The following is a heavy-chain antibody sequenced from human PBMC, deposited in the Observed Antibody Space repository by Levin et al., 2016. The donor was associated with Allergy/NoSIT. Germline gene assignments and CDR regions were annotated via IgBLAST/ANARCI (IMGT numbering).Heavy chain of an antibody. CDR1: GGSINNANHY. CDR2: IYYTGAT. Sequence: SETLSLTCTVSGGSINNANHYWAWIRQPPGKGLEWIGSIYYTGATYYNPSLKSRVTISEDTSKNEFFLNLRSVTAADTAVYYCARSGGYIQESYYFDFWGQGALVTVSS. CDR3: ARSGGYIQESYYFDF. V-gene: IGHV4-39*01. D-gene: IGHD5-18*01. J-gene: IGHJ4*02.